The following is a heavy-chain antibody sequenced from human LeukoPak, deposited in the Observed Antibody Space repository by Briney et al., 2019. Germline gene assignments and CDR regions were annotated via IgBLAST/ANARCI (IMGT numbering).Heavy chain of an antibody. D-gene: IGHD3-22*01. CDR2: IYYIGSN. CDR1: GGSISSYY. V-gene: IGHV4-59*01. J-gene: IGHJ5*02. Sequence: SETLSLTCTLPGGSISSYYWSWIRQPPGKGLEWIGCIYYIGSNNYNPSLNSRVTISVDTSKNQISLKLSSVTAADTAVYYCARGLEYYYDSSGYPLRWFDPWGQGTLVTVSS. CDR3: ARGLEYYYDSSGYPLRWFDP.